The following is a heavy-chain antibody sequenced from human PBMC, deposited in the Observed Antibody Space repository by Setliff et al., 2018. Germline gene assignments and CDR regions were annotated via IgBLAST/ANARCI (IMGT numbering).Heavy chain of an antibody. CDR2: IYTSGST. V-gene: IGHV4-4*07. D-gene: IGHD1-26*01. J-gene: IGHJ3*02. Sequence: SETLSLTCTVSGGSISNYYWSWIRQPAGKGLEWIGRIYTSGSTNYNPSLKGRVTMSVDTSKNQFSLKLSSVTAADTAVYYCARKGISALSGAFDMWGQGTMVTVSS. CDR3: ARKGISALSGAFDM. CDR1: GGSISNYY.